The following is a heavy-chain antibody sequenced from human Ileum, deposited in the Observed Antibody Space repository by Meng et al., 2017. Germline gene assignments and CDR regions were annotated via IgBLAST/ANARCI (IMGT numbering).Heavy chain of an antibody. Sequence: HLVQYGAEVKKPGSSVKVSCKASGGTFSSYTISWVRQAPGQGLEWMGRVNPNSGDTNYAQRFQGRVTMTRGTSISTAYMELTRLIFDDTAIYYCARGFGEDFNGNHFFDDWGQGTLVTVSS. V-gene: IGHV1-2*06. CDR3: ARGFGEDFNGNHFFDD. D-gene: IGHD3-10*01. J-gene: IGHJ4*02. CDR2: VNPNSGDT. CDR1: GGTFSSYT.